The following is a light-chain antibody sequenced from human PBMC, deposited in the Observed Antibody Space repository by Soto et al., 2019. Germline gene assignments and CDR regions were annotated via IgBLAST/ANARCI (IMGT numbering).Light chain of an antibody. CDR1: SSDVGGYNY. Sequence: QSVLTQPASVSGSPGQSITISCTGTSSDVGGYNYVSWYQQHPGKAPKLMIYDVSNRPSGVSNRFSGSKSSNTASLTISGLQAVDEADYYCTSYTSSSTQVVFGGGTMLTVL. CDR2: DVS. J-gene: IGLJ2*01. V-gene: IGLV2-14*01. CDR3: TSYTSSSTQVV.